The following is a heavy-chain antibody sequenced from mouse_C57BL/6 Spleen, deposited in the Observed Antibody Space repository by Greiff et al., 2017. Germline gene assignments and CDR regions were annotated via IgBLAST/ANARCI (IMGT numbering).Heavy chain of an antibody. V-gene: IGHV1-64*01. J-gene: IGHJ3*01. CDR2: IHPNSGST. D-gene: IGHD2-5*01. CDR1: GYTFTSYW. CDR3: ARVGDYSNFLAY. Sequence: QVQLQQPGAELVKPGASVKLSCKASGYTFTSYWMHWVKQRPGQGLEWIGMIHPNSGSTNYNEKFKSKATLTVDKSSSTAYMQLSSLTSEDSAVYYCARVGDYSNFLAYWGQGTLVTVSA.